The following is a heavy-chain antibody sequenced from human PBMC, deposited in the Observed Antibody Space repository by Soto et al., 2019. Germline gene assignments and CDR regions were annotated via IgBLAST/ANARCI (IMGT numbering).Heavy chain of an antibody. CDR3: ARHRCSGGSCHTNYYGMDV. J-gene: IGHJ6*02. CDR2: INHSGST. Sequence: SLTCAVYGGSFSGYYWSWIRQPPGKGLEWIGEINHSGSTNYNPSLKSRVTISVDTSKNQFSLKLSSVTAADTAVYYCARHRCSGGSCHTNYYGMDVWGQGTTVTVSS. D-gene: IGHD2-15*01. V-gene: IGHV4-34*01. CDR1: GGSFSGYY.